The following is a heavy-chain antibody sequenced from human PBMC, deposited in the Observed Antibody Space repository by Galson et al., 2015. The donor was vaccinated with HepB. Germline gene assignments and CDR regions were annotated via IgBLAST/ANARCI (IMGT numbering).Heavy chain of an antibody. CDR3: ARDRGGFYTEIDY. CDR2: ISGNSATI. V-gene: IGHV3-48*02. D-gene: IGHD2-15*01. J-gene: IGHJ4*02. CDR1: GFTFSAYS. Sequence: SLRLSCAGSGFTFSAYSLNWVRQAPGKGLEWLSFISGNSATIHYAESVKGRFTISRDTAKNSVYLQMNSLRDEDTAVYYCARDRGGFYTEIDYWGQGTLVTVSP.